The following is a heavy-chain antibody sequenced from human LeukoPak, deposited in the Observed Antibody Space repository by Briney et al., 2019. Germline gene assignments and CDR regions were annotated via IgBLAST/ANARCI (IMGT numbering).Heavy chain of an antibody. CDR1: GLTFSNAW. Sequence: PGGSLRLSCAASGLTFSNAWMSWVRQAPGKGLEWVGRIKSKTGGGTTEYAAPVKGRFTISRDDSRNTLYLQMNSLKVEDTAVYYCTTDLGVATATIFDYWGQGTLVTVSS. CDR3: TTDLGVATATIFDY. J-gene: IGHJ4*02. D-gene: IGHD2-21*02. V-gene: IGHV3-15*01. CDR2: IKSKTGGGTT.